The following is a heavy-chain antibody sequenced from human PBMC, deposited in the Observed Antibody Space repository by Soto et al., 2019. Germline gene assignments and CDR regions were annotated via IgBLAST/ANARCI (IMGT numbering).Heavy chain of an antibody. CDR2: INPSRGGT. D-gene: IGHD6-13*01. J-gene: IGHJ3*01. Sequence: QVQLVQSGAEVKKPGASVRVSCKASAYTFTSYYVHWVRQAPGQGPEWMGMINPSRGGTDYAQKFQGRVTMTRDTSTTTVYMELSSLRSEDTAIYYCTRSIITTAGIDAFDLWGQGTLVTVSS. V-gene: IGHV1-46*03. CDR3: TRSIITTAGIDAFDL. CDR1: AYTFTSYY.